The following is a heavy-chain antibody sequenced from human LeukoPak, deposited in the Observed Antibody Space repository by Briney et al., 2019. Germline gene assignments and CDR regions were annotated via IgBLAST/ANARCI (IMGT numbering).Heavy chain of an antibody. CDR1: GGSISSGGYY. CDR2: IYHSGST. Sequence: TLSLTCTVSGGSISSGGYYWSWIRQPPGKGLEWIGYIYHSGSTYYNPSLKSRVTISVDTSKNQFSLKLSSVTAADTAVYYCARGLGSGSYHTNSFDYWGQGTLVTVSS. CDR3: ARGLGSGSYHTNSFDY. J-gene: IGHJ4*02. V-gene: IGHV4-30-2*01. D-gene: IGHD3-10*01.